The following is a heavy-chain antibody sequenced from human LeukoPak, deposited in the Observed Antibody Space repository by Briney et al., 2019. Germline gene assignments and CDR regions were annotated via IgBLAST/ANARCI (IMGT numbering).Heavy chain of an antibody. J-gene: IGHJ6*03. D-gene: IGHD3-9*01. Sequence: GASVKVSCKASGYTFTSYGISWVRQAPGQGLEWMGWISAYNGNTNYAQKLQGRVTMTTDTSTSTAYMELRSLRSDDTAVYYCARANILTGYHTYYYYYYMDVWGKGTTVTVSS. CDR3: ARANILTGYHTYYYYYYMDV. CDR1: GYTFTSYG. CDR2: ISAYNGNT. V-gene: IGHV1-18*01.